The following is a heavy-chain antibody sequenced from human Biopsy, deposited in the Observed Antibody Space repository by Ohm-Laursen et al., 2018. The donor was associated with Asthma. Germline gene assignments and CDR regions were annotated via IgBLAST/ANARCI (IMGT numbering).Heavy chain of an antibody. CDR3: ASDFPKDYVRYNFQF. D-gene: IGHD4-17*01. Sequence: ASVKVSCKISGYSLTDLSMHWVRQAPGQGLEWMGGHDHEEEGTVNARRFRGRVTMTEDTSTDTAYMELSSLSSDDTAVYYCASDFPKDYVRYNFQFWGQGTLVTVSS. V-gene: IGHV1-24*01. CDR2: HDHEEEGT. CDR1: GYSLTDLS. J-gene: IGHJ4*02.